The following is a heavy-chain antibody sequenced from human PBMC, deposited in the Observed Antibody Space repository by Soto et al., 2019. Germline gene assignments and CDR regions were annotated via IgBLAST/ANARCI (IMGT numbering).Heavy chain of an antibody. CDR2: IYYSGST. V-gene: IGHV4-31*03. D-gene: IGHD5-12*01. Sequence: QVQLQESGPGLVKPSQTLSLTCTVSGGSISSGGYYWSWIRQHPGKGLEWIGYIYYSGSTYYNPSLKGRXXIXVXXSKNQFALKLSSVTAADTAVYYCARVVIVATKPDVWGQGTTVTVSS. J-gene: IGHJ6*02. CDR1: GGSISSGGYY. CDR3: ARVVIVATKPDV.